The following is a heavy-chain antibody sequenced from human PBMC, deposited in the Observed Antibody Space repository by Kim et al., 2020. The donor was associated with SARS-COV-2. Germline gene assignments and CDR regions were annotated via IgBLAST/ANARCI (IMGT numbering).Heavy chain of an antibody. CDR2: MDSGGST. D-gene: IGHD3-10*01. J-gene: IGHJ6*02. CDR1: GFTINTNY. CDR3: FGGYYYYDMAI. Sequence: GGSLRLSCAASGFTINTNYVNWVRQAPGKGLEWVSSMDSGGSTYHADSVKGRFTISRDNSKNTVYLQMNSLRTEDTAVYFCFGGYYYYDMAIWGQGTPVTVSS. V-gene: IGHV3-66*01.